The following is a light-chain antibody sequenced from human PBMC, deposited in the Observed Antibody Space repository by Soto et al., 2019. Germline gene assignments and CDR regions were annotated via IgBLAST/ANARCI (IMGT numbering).Light chain of an antibody. CDR3: QQGGNRPPRT. J-gene: IGKJ1*01. Sequence: EVVLTQSPATLSLSPGESATLSCRASESVGSYLAWYQQRPDQAPRLVIYDTSTRAAGIADRFSGSGSGTDFTLTISSLEPADFAVYYCQQGGNRPPRTFGQGTKVDIK. V-gene: IGKV3-11*01. CDR1: ESVGSY. CDR2: DTS.